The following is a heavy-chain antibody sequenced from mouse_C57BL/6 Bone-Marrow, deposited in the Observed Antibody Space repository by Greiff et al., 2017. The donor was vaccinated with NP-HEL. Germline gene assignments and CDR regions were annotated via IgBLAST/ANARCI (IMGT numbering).Heavy chain of an antibody. CDR3: ARPARDMDD. CDR1: GYTFTDYN. CDR2: INPNNGGT. V-gene: IGHV1-22*01. J-gene: IGHJ4*01. Sequence: VQLKESGPELVKPGASVKMSCKASGYTFTDYNMHWVKQSHGKSLEWIGYINPNNGGTSYNQKFKGKATLTVNKSSSTAYMELRSLTSEDSAVYYCARPARDMDDGGQGTSVTVSS.